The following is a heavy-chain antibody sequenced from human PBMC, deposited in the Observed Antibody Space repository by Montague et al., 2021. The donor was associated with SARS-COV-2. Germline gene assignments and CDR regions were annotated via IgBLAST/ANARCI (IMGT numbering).Heavy chain of an antibody. CDR3: AKGGVVLEADTDLDY. CDR2: ISLSGGTT. V-gene: IGHV3-23*01. CDR1: GFTFSTFA. J-gene: IGHJ4*02. D-gene: IGHD2-15*01. Sequence: SLRLSCAASGFTFSTFAMNWVRQAPGKGLEWVSSISLSGGTTYYADSVKGRFTISRDNSKNSLFLQMNSLRAEDTAVYYCAKGGVVLEADTDLDYWGQGTLVTVSS.